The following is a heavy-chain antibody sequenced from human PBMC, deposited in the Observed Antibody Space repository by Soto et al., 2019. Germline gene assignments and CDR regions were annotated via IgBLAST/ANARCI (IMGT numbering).Heavy chain of an antibody. J-gene: IGHJ4*02. CDR3: ASDSRSTYFDWLFAFDS. Sequence: GGSLRLSCAASGFTFSSDWMHWVRQAPGKGLVWVSRINTDGSGTTYADSVKGRFTISRDNAKNMVYLQMNSLRAEDTAVYYCASDSRSTYFDWLFAFDSWGQGALVTVS. CDR2: INTDGSGT. D-gene: IGHD3-9*01. CDR1: GFTFSSDW. V-gene: IGHV3-74*01.